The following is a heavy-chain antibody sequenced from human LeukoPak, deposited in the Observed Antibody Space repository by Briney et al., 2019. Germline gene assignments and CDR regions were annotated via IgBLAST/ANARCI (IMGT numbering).Heavy chain of an antibody. CDR1: GGTFSSYA. CDR3: ARVPCMVRGVIPACWRGRARTNGMDV. V-gene: IGHV1-69*13. J-gene: IGHJ6*04. Sequence: ASVKVSCKASGGTFSSYAISWVRQAPGQGLEWMAGIIPIFGTANYAQKFQGKVTITADESTSTAYMELSSLRSEDTAVYYCARVPCMVRGVIPACWRGRARTNGMDVWGKGTTVTVSS. CDR2: IIPIFGTA. D-gene: IGHD3-10*01.